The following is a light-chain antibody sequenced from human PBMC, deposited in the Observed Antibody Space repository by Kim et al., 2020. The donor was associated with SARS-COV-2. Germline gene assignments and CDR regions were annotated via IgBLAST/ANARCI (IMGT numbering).Light chain of an antibody. CDR2: GAS. CDR3: QHNYDWPT. V-gene: IGKV3-15*01. J-gene: IGKJ1*01. CDR1: HSVSIN. Sequence: SSSPGERATPAGRASHSVSINLAWYQHKPDQAPRLLLYGASTRAIGVPARFSGSGSGTEFTTTISSLQSEDFAVYYRQHNYDWPTFVQGTKVDIK.